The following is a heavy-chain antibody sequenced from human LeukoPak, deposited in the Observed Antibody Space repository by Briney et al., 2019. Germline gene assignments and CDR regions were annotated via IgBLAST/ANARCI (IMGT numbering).Heavy chain of an antibody. CDR3: AKDGCSSTSCYTPYQKDY. J-gene: IGHJ4*02. Sequence: PGGALRLSCAASVFTFSSYAMSWVRQAPGKGLEWVSAISGSGGSTYYADSVKGRFTISRDNSKNTLYLQMNSLRAEDTAVYYCAKDGCSSTSCYTPYQKDYWGQGTLVTVSS. D-gene: IGHD2-2*02. CDR2: ISGSGGST. CDR1: VFTFSSYA. V-gene: IGHV3-23*01.